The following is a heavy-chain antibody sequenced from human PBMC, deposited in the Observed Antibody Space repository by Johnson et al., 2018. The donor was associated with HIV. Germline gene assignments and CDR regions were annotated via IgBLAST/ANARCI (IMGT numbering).Heavy chain of an antibody. CDR1: GFTFSSYG. CDR3: AKASSGWYTAFDI. J-gene: IGHJ3*02. CDR2: IRYDGSNK. Sequence: VQLVESGGGVVQPGGSLRLYCAASGFTFSSYGMHWVRQAPGKGLEWVAFIRYDGSNKYYADSVKGRFTISRDNSKNTLYLQMNSLRAEETAVYYCAKASSGWYTAFDIWGQGTMVTVSS. D-gene: IGHD6-19*01. V-gene: IGHV3-30*02.